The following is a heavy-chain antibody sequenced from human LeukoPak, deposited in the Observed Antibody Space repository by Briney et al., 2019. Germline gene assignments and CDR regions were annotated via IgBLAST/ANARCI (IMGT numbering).Heavy chain of an antibody. D-gene: IGHD5-12*01. V-gene: IGHV4-31*03. Sequence: SETLSLTCTVSGGSISSGGYYWSWIRQHPGKGLEWIGYIYYSGSTYYNPSLKSRVTISVDTSKNQFSLKLSSVTAADTAVYYCASTPRTIVATPNWYFDLWGRGTLVTVSS. CDR1: GGSISSGGYY. CDR2: IYYSGST. J-gene: IGHJ2*01. CDR3: ASTPRTIVATPNWYFDL.